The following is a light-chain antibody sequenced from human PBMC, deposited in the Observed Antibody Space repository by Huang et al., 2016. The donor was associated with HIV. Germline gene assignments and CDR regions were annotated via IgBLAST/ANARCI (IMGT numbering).Light chain of an antibody. V-gene: IGKV3-20*01. Sequence: EIVLTQSPGTLSLSPGERTTLSCRASQSVDSGYLAWYQQTPGQAPRPLIYGASTRATGIPGRCSGSGSGTDFTLTISRLQPEDFAVYYCQQYGSSPASFGQGTKVEVK. CDR1: QSVDSGY. CDR2: GAS. CDR3: QQYGSSPAS. J-gene: IGKJ1*01.